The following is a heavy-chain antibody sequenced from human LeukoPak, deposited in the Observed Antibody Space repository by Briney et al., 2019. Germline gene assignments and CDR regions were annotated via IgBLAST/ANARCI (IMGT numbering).Heavy chain of an antibody. CDR3: AKEYTPSSPLGELDS. CDR1: GFNLNSYA. CDR2: IRHDEANS. Sequence: GASLRLSCAVSGFNLNSYAMHWVRQAPGKGLEWVAVIRHDEANSFYADSVQGRFTISRDTSKKLLYLQMNSLRVEDTAVYYCAKEYTPSSPLGELDSWGQGTLVTVSS. D-gene: IGHD6-6*01. V-gene: IGHV3-30*02. J-gene: IGHJ4*02.